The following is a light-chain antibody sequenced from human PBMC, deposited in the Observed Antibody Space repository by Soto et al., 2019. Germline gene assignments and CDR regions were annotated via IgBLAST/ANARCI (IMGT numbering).Light chain of an antibody. CDR3: QQYGSSPRT. V-gene: IGKV3-20*01. CDR2: GAS. CDR1: QSVSSY. J-gene: IGKJ1*01. Sequence: DIVMTQSPAPLSVSPGETATLSCWASQSVSSYLAWYQQKPGQAPRLLIFGASTRAAGFPDRFSGSGSGTDFTLAISRLEPEDVAVYYCQQYGSSPRTLGQGTKVDI.